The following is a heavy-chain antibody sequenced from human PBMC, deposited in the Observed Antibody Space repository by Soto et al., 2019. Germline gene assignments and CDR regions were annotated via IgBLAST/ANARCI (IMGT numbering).Heavy chain of an antibody. Sequence: SETLSLTCAVYGGSFSGYYWSWIRQPPGKGLEWIGEINHSGSTNYNPSLKSRVTISVDTSKNQFSLKLSSVTAADTAVYYCARAPWQLVSSIFFDYWGQGTLVTVSS. J-gene: IGHJ4*02. CDR3: ARAPWQLVSSIFFDY. V-gene: IGHV4-34*01. CDR2: INHSGST. CDR1: GGSFSGYY. D-gene: IGHD6-6*01.